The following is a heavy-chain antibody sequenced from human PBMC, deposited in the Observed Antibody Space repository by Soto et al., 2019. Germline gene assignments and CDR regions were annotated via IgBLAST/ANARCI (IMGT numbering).Heavy chain of an antibody. V-gene: IGHV1-8*01. CDR2: MNPSGRNT. CDR1: GLAFPIDD. CDR3: ARYRTKVPVAFDV. J-gene: IGHJ3*01. D-gene: IGHD3-16*02. Sequence: QVQLVQSGAEVKKPGASVQVSCKASGLAFPIDDIIWVRQTIGQGLEFMGWMNPSGRNTGYAHKFQGRSTFTRNTPTSTAYMDLSGMRSEDTAVYYCARYRTKVPVAFDVWGQGTMVTVSS.